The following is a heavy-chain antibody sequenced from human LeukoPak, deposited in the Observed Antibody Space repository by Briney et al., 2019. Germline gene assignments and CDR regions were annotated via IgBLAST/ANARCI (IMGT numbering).Heavy chain of an antibody. CDR2: INPSGGST. Sequence: GASVKVSCKASGYTFTSYYMHWVRQAPGQGLEWMGIINPSGGSTSYAQKFQGRVTMTRDTSTSTAYMELRSLRSDDTAVYYCARESTVTAQGDYWGQGTLVTVSS. V-gene: IGHV1-46*01. CDR1: GYTFTSYY. J-gene: IGHJ4*02. D-gene: IGHD4-17*01. CDR3: ARESTVTAQGDY.